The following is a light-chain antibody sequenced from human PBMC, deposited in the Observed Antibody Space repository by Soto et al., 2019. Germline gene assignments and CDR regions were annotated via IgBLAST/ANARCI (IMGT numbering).Light chain of an antibody. J-gene: IGKJ4*01. CDR3: QQYGSSPIT. CDR2: GAS. V-gene: IGKV3-20*01. Sequence: GLTQSPGTLSLSPGERATLSCRAGQSFISSYLAWYQQKPGQAPRLLIYGASSRATGIPDRLSGSGSGTDFTLTISRLEPEDFAVYYCQQYGSSPITFGGGTKVDI. CDR1: QSFISSY.